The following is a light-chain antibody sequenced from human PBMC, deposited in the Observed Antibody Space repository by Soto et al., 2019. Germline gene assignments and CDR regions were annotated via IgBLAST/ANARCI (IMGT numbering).Light chain of an antibody. CDR1: QSISSNY. Sequence: ERVCSQSQDKKSLSPGERPTLSCRASQSISSNYLAWYQQKPGQAPSLLIYDASNRATGIPDRFSGSGSGTDFTLTISRLEPEDFAVYYCQQYGSSLPFGGRSKV. V-gene: IGKV3-20*01. CDR3: QQYGSSLP. J-gene: IGKJ4*01. CDR2: DAS.